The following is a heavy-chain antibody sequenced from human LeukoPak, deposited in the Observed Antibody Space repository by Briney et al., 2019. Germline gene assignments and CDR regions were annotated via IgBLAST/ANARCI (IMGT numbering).Heavy chain of an antibody. D-gene: IGHD3-10*01. Sequence: NPSETLSLTCTVPGGSISRYYWSWIRQSPGKGLEWLGYIYYSGKTNYNPSLKSRLTISVDTPKNQFSLNLSSVTAADTAVYYCARVRYGSGETYDYWGQGTLVTVSS. CDR1: GGSISRYY. V-gene: IGHV4-59*01. CDR2: IYYSGKT. CDR3: ARVRYGSGETYDY. J-gene: IGHJ4*02.